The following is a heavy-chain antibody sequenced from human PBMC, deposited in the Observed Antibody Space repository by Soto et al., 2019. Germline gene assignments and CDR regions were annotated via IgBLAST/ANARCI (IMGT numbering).Heavy chain of an antibody. CDR2: ISYDGSNK. V-gene: IGHV3-30-3*01. CDR1: GFTFSDYA. CDR3: ARDYDY. Sequence: GGSLRLSCAASGFTFSDYAIHWVRQAPGKGLEWVALISYDGSNKYYADSVKGRFTISRDNSKNTLYLQMNSLRGEDTAVYYCARDYDYWGQGTLVTVSS. J-gene: IGHJ4*02.